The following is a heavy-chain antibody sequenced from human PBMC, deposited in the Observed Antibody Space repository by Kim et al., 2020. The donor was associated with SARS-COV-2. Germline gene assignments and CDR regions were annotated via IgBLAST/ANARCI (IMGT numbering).Heavy chain of an antibody. Sequence: SETLSLTCTVSGGSISSSSYYWGWIRQPPGKGLEWIGSIYYSGSTYYNPSLKSRVTISVDTSKNQFSLKLSSVTAADTAVYYCARHDITMVRGVIWNFDYWGQGTLVTVSS. CDR3: ARHDITMVRGVIWNFDY. J-gene: IGHJ4*02. CDR2: IYYSGST. V-gene: IGHV4-39*01. D-gene: IGHD3-10*01. CDR1: GGSISSSSYY.